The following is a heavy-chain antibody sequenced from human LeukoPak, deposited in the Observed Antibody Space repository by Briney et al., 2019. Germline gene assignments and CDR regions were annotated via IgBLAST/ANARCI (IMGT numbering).Heavy chain of an antibody. V-gene: IGHV1-2*02. Sequence: GASVKVSCKASGYTFTGYYMHWVRQAPGQGLEWMGWINPDSGGTNYAQKFQGRVTMTRDTSISTAYMELSRLRSDDTAVYYCARCRWLQLDAFDIWGQGTMVTVSS. CDR1: GYTFTGYY. J-gene: IGHJ3*02. CDR2: INPDSGGT. D-gene: IGHD5-24*01. CDR3: ARCRWLQLDAFDI.